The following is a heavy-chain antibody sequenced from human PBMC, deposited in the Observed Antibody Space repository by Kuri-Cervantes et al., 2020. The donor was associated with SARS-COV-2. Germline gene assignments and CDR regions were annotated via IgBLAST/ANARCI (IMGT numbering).Heavy chain of an antibody. V-gene: IGHV3-53*01. CDR1: GFTVSSNY. J-gene: IGHJ5*02. D-gene: IGHD1-26*01. Sequence: GESLKISCAASGFTVSSNYMSWDRQAPGKGLEWVSVIYSGGSTYYADSVQGRFTISRDNSKNTLYLQMNSLRVEDTAVYYCAREDRYGGNLNWFDPWGQGTLVTVSS. CDR3: AREDRYGGNLNWFDP. CDR2: IYSGGST.